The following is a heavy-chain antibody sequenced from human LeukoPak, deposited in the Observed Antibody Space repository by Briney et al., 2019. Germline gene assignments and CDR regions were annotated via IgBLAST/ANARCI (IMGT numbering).Heavy chain of an antibody. Sequence: PSETLSLTCTVSGGSIRSSYYYWGWIRQPPGKGLEWIGYIYHSGSTNYNPSLKSRVTISVDTSKNQFSLKLSSVTAADTAVYYCARMGADRADPFDYWGQGTLVTVSS. CDR3: ARMGADRADPFDY. CDR2: IYHSGST. CDR1: GGSIRSSYYY. D-gene: IGHD1-26*01. J-gene: IGHJ4*02. V-gene: IGHV4-61*05.